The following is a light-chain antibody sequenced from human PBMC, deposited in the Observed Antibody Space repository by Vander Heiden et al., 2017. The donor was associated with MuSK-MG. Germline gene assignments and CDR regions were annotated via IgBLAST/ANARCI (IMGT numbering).Light chain of an antibody. V-gene: IGLV2-11*01. Sequence: QSALTQPRSVSGSPGQSVTISCTGNSSDVGGYNYVSWYQQHPGKAPKLMIYDVSKRPSGVPDRFSGSKSGNTASLTISGLQAEDEADYYCCSYAGSVYVFGTGTKVTVL. CDR2: DVS. J-gene: IGLJ1*01. CDR3: CSYAGSVYV. CDR1: SSDVGGYNY.